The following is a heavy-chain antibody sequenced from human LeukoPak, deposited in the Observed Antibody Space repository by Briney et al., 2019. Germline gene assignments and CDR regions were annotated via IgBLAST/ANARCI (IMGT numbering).Heavy chain of an antibody. J-gene: IGHJ4*02. D-gene: IGHD6-13*01. V-gene: IGHV1-18*01. Sequence: GASVKLSCKASGYTFTSYGISWVRQAPGQGLEWMGWISAYNGNTNYAQKLQGRVTMTTDTSTSTAYMELTSLRSEDTAVYYCARAMGYSSGWYPLDYWGQGTLVSVSS. CDR1: GYTFTSYG. CDR3: ARAMGYSSGWYPLDY. CDR2: ISAYNGNT.